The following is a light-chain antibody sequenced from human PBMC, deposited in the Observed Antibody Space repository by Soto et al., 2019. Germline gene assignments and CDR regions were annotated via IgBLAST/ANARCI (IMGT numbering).Light chain of an antibody. CDR1: QHISGW. CDR2: KTS. CDR3: QQYNSLFWT. J-gene: IGKJ1*01. V-gene: IGKV1-5*03. Sequence: DVQMTQSPSTLSASVGDRVTITCRASQHISGWLAWYQQKPGKAPKLLIYKTSSLQTGVPSRFSGSAFGTEFTLTISSLQPDDFATYYCQQYNSLFWTFGQGTKVQIK.